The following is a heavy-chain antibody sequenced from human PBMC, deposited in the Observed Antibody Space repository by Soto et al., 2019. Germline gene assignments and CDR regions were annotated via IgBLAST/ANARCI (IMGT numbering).Heavy chain of an antibody. D-gene: IGHD6-13*01. CDR3: ARIATGYSSNWAFDY. CDR2: IYHSGST. V-gene: IGHV4-4*02. CDR1: SASINNNDW. J-gene: IGHJ4*02. Sequence: QVQLQESGPGLVKPSGTLSLTCAVSSASINNNDWWSWVRQPPGKGLEWIGEIYHSGSTNYNPSLKSRVTISMDKSNNQFSLKLSTVTAADTAVYYCARIATGYSSNWAFDYWGQGTLVTVSS.